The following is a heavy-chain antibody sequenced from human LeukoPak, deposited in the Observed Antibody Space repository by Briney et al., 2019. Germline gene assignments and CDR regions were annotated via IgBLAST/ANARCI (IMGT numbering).Heavy chain of an antibody. J-gene: IGHJ3*02. D-gene: IGHD3-16*02. CDR3: ARDRRLYDYVWGSYPVRGQAFDI. V-gene: IGHV1-18*01. CDR1: GYTFTSYG. Sequence: ASVKVSCKASGYTFTSYGISWVRQAPGQGLEWMGWISAYNGNTNYAQKLQGRVTMTTDTSTSAAYMELRSLRSDDTAVYYCARDRRLYDYVWGSYPVRGQAFDIWGQGTTVTVSS. CDR2: ISAYNGNT.